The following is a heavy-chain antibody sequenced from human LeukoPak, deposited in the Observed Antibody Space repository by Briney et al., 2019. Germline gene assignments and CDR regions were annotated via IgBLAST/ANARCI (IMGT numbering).Heavy chain of an antibody. CDR3: ARDAYYYDSSGYH. J-gene: IGHJ5*02. Sequence: ASVKVSCKASGYTFTSYYMHWVRQAPGQGLEWMGWISAYNGNTNYAQKLQGRVTMTTDTSTSTAYMELRSLRSDDTAVYYCARDAYYYDSSGYHWGQGTLVTVSS. CDR2: ISAYNGNT. V-gene: IGHV1-18*04. D-gene: IGHD3-22*01. CDR1: GYTFTSYY.